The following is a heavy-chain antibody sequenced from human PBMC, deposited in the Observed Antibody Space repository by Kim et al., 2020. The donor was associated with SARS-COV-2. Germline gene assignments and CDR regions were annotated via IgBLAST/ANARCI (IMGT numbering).Heavy chain of an antibody. CDR1: GVIFGDYA. V-gene: IGHV3-9*01. Sequence: GGSLRLSCVASGVIFGDYAMHWVRQTPGKGLEWVSGISWDSRYIDYAGSVKGRFTISRDNSKNSLYLQMSSLRPEDTAFYYCAKGTTGQLEFRAMNVWGQGTTVTVSS. D-gene: IGHD6-6*01. CDR2: ISWDSRYI. CDR3: AKGTTGQLEFRAMNV. J-gene: IGHJ6*02.